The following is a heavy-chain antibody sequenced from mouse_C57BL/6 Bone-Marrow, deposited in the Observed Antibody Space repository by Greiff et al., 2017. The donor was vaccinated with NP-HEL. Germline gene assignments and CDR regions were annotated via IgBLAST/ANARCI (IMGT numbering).Heavy chain of an antibody. Sequence: EVKLVESGGGLVKPGGSLKLSCAASGFTFSSYAMPWVRQTPEKRLEWVATISDGGSYTYYPDNVKGRFTITRDNAKNNLYLQMSHLKSEDTAMYYCARDQGDGYSVAFDYWGRGTTLTVSS. V-gene: IGHV5-4*01. J-gene: IGHJ2*01. CDR1: GFTFSSYA. CDR3: ARDQGDGYSVAFDY. CDR2: ISDGGSYT. D-gene: IGHD2-3*01.